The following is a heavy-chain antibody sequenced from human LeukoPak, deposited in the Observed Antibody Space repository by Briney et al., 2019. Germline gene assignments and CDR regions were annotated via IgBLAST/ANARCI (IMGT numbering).Heavy chain of an antibody. Sequence: GGSLRLSCAASGFTFSSYAMHWVRQAPGKGLEWVAVISYDGSNKYYADSVKGRFTISRHNSKNTLYLQMNSLRAEDTAVYYCARGGSYQELSDYWGQGTLVTVSS. CDR3: ARGGSYQELSDY. V-gene: IGHV3-30*04. D-gene: IGHD1-26*01. CDR2: ISYDGSNK. J-gene: IGHJ4*02. CDR1: GFTFSSYA.